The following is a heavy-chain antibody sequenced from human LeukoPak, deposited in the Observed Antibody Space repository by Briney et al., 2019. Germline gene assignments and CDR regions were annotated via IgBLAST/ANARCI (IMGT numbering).Heavy chain of an antibody. CDR3: ARAAGYSGQNVPVIDY. D-gene: IGHD5-12*01. J-gene: IGHJ4*02. Sequence: PGGSLRLSCAASGFTFSDYYMSWIRQAPGKGLEWVSYISASGSTIHNADSVKGRFTISRDNAKNSVYLQMNSLRSDDTAVYYCARAAGYSGQNVPVIDYWGQGTLVTVSS. V-gene: IGHV3-11*01. CDR1: GFTFSDYY. CDR2: ISASGSTI.